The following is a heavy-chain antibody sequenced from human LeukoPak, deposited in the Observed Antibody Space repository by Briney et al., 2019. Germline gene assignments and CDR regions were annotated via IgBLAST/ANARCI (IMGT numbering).Heavy chain of an antibody. J-gene: IGHJ4*02. V-gene: IGHV3-30*18. CDR3: AKDRVTAAGYYFDY. Sequence: PGGSLRLSCAASGFTFSNYGMHWVRQAPGKGLEWVSVISFDGSAKYYADSVKGRFTISRDNSKNTLYLQVTSLRAEDTAVYYCAKDRVTAAGYYFDYWGQGTLVTVSS. D-gene: IGHD6-13*01. CDR1: GFTFSNYG. CDR2: ISFDGSAK.